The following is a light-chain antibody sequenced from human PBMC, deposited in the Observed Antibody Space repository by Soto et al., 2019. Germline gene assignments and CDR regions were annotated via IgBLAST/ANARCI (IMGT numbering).Light chain of an antibody. CDR1: QSVRRY. CDR2: DAS. J-gene: IGKJ4*01. V-gene: IGKV3-11*01. CDR3: QQRTNWLT. Sequence: EIVLIQSPATLSLSPGERATLSCRASQSVRRYLAWYQQKPGQAPRLLIYDASNRATGIPARFSGSGSGTDFTLTISSLGPEDFAVYYCQQRTNWLTFGGGTKVEIK.